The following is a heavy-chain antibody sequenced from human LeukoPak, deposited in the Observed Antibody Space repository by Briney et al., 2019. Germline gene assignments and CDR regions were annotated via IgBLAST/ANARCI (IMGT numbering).Heavy chain of an antibody. CDR1: GGSISSYY. Sequence: PSETLSLTCTVSGGSISSYYWSWIRQPAGKGLEWIGRIYTSGSTNYNPSLKSRVTMSVDTSKNQFSLKLNSVTTADTAVYYCATSRRSNYYYMDVWGKGATVTVSS. J-gene: IGHJ6*03. CDR2: IYTSGST. CDR3: ATSRRSNYYYMDV. V-gene: IGHV4-4*07. D-gene: IGHD2-2*01.